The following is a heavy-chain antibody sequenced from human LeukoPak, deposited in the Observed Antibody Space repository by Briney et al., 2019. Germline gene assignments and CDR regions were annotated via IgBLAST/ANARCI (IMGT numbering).Heavy chain of an antibody. J-gene: IGHJ4*02. CDR1: GGSISSYY. Sequence: SETLSLTCTVSGGSISSYYWSWIRQPPGKGLEWIGYIYYTGSTNYNPSLKSRVTISLDMSKNQFSLNLNSVTAADTAVYYCVRRGSGRVDYWGQGTLVTVSS. V-gene: IGHV4-59*01. CDR2: IYYTGST. CDR3: VRRGSGRVDY. D-gene: IGHD3-10*01.